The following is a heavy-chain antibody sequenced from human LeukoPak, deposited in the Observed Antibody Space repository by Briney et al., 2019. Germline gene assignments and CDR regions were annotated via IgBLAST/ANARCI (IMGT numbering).Heavy chain of an antibody. CDR3: ARHRDGYNRPLDY. CDR2: LHYSGST. J-gene: IGHJ4*02. V-gene: IGHV4-39*01. D-gene: IGHD5-24*01. Sequence: SETLSLTCTVSGGSMSGFYWGWIRQPPGKGLEWIGSLHYSGSTYHNPSLKSRITISADTSNNQFSLKLSSVAAADTAVYYCARHRDGYNRPLDYWGQGTLVTVSS. CDR1: GGSMSGFY.